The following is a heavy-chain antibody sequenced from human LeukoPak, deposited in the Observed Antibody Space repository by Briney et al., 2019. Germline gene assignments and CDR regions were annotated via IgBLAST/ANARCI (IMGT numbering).Heavy chain of an antibody. CDR3: AKRIWFGELPPSFDY. Sequence: GGSLRLSCAASGFTFSSYAMSWVRQAPGKGLEWVSAISGSGGSTYYADSVKGRFTISRDNSKNTLYLQMNSLRAEDTAVYYCAKRIWFGELPPSFDYWGQGTLVTVSS. D-gene: IGHD3-10*01. J-gene: IGHJ4*02. CDR1: GFTFSSYA. CDR2: ISGSGGST. V-gene: IGHV3-23*01.